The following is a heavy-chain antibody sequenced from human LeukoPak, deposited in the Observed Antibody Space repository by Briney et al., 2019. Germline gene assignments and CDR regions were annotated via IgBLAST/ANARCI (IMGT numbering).Heavy chain of an antibody. Sequence: SETLSLTRTVSGGSISSYYWSWIRQPPGKGLEWIGYIYYSGSTNYNPSLKSRVTISVDTSKNQFSLKLGSVTAADTAVYYCARHFYDFWSGSAIGDAFDIWGQGTMVTVSS. J-gene: IGHJ3*02. D-gene: IGHD3-3*01. CDR2: IYYSGST. CDR1: GGSISSYY. V-gene: IGHV4-59*01. CDR3: ARHFYDFWSGSAIGDAFDI.